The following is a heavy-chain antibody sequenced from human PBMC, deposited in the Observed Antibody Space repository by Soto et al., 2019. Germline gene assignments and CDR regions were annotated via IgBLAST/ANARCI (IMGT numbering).Heavy chain of an antibody. CDR2: MNPNSGNT. Sequence: ASVKVSCKASGYTFTSYDINWVRQATGQELEWMGWMNPNSGNTGYAQKFQGRVTMTRNTSISTAYMELSSLRSEDTAEYYCASGGVFFCGAPNNPFDYWGQGTLVPVPS. V-gene: IGHV1-8*01. D-gene: IGHD3-3*01. CDR1: GYTFTSYD. CDR3: ASGGVFFCGAPNNPFDY. J-gene: IGHJ4*02.